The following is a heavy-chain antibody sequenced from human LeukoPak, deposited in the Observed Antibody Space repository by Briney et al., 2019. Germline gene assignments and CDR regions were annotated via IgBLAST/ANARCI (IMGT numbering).Heavy chain of an antibody. V-gene: IGHV3-48*02. CDR1: GFTLSSYG. CDR3: ARDGVRDGLYFDR. CDR2: ISASSSAI. D-gene: IGHD5-24*01. Sequence: GGSLRLSCAASGFTLSSYGMNWVRQTPGKGLEWVSYISASSSAISYSDSVKGRFTISRDNAKNSLYLQMNSLRDEDTAVYSCARDGVRDGLYFDRWGQGTLVTVSS. J-gene: IGHJ4*02.